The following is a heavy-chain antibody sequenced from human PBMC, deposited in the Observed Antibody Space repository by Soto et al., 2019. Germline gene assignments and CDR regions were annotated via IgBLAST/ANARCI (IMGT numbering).Heavy chain of an antibody. CDR2: VTSNGGST. V-gene: IGHV3-64D*08. CDR3: VKGGRYSGYDFAADY. J-gene: IGHJ4*02. D-gene: IGHD5-12*01. Sequence: PGGSLRLSCSASGFTFSIYTMHWVRQAPGKGLEYVSTVTSNGGSTYYADSVKGRFTISRDNSKNTLYLQMSSLRAEDTAVYYCVKGGRYSGYDFAADYWGQGTLVTVSS. CDR1: GFTFSIYT.